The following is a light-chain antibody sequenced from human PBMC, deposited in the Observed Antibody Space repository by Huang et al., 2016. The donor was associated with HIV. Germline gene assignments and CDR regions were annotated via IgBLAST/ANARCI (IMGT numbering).Light chain of an antibody. Sequence: EIVLSQFPATLSLSPGERATLSCRASQSVANYLAWYQQKPGQAPGLLIYDAFNRATGIPARFSGSGSGTDFTLTIGSLEPEDFAVYYCQQRTNGSWTFGQGTKVETK. V-gene: IGKV3-11*01. CDR3: QQRTNGSWT. J-gene: IGKJ1*01. CDR1: QSVANY. CDR2: DAF.